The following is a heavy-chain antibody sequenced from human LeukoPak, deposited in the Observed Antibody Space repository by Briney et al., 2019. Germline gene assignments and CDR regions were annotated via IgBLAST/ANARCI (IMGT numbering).Heavy chain of an antibody. D-gene: IGHD5-12*01. CDR2: LSGSGDTT. J-gene: IGHJ5*02. CDR1: GFTFSNYA. CDR3: AKDPSGYVSGWFDH. Sequence: GGSLRLSCAASGFTFSNYAMTWVRQAPGKGLEWISVLSGSGDTTYYADSVKGRFTISRDNSRNTLYLQMNSLRAEDTALYYCAKDPSGYVSGWFDHWGQGILVTVSS. V-gene: IGHV3-23*01.